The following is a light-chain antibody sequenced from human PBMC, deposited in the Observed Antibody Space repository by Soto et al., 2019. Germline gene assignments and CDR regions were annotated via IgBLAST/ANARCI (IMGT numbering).Light chain of an antibody. CDR3: QSYESSLSGFYV. V-gene: IGLV1-40*01. CDR1: SSNIGAGYD. Sequence: QAVVTQPPSVSGAPGQRVTISCTGSSSNIGAGYDVHWYQQLPGTAPKLLIYGNSNRPSGVPDRFSGSKSGTSASLAITGLHAEDEADFYCQSYESSLSGFYVFATGTKLTVL. CDR2: GNS. J-gene: IGLJ1*01.